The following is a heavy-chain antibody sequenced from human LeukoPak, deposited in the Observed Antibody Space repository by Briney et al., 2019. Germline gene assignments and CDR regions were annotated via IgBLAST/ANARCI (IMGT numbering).Heavy chain of an antibody. CDR3: ARAGGILVWLPRSFDY. D-gene: IGHD3-3*01. V-gene: IGHV3-21*01. CDR2: ISSSSSYI. CDR1: GFTFSSYS. J-gene: IGHJ4*02. Sequence: GGSLRLSCAASGFTFSSYSMNWVRQAPGKGLEWVSSISSSSSYIYYADSVKGRFTISRDNAKNSLYLQMNSLRAEDTAVYYCARAGGILVWLPRSFDYWGQGTLVTVSS.